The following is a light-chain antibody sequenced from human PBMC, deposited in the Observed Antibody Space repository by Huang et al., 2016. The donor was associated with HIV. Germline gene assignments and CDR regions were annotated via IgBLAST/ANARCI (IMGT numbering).Light chain of an antibody. CDR1: QSVYSN. CDR3: QQYYNWPPIT. Sequence: EIVMTQSPATLAVSPGETATLSCRASQSVYSNLAWDQQQPGQAPRLLIDCASTRDTGVPARFSGGGSGREFTLTINTLQSEDFAVYYCQQYYNWPPITFGQGTRLDIK. V-gene: IGKV3-15*01. CDR2: CAS. J-gene: IGKJ5*01.